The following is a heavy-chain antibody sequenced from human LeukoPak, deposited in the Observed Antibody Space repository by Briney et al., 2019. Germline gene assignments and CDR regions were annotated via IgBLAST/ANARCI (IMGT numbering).Heavy chain of an antibody. Sequence: SETLSLTCTVSGGAISSYYWSWIRQPPGKGLKWIGYIYYSGSTNYNPSLKSRVTISVDTSKNQFSLKLSSVTAADTAVYYCARAVAVAGTGHFQHWGQGTLVTVSS. CDR3: ARAVAVAGTGHFQH. V-gene: IGHV4-59*01. D-gene: IGHD6-19*01. CDR1: GGAISSYY. J-gene: IGHJ1*01. CDR2: IYYSGST.